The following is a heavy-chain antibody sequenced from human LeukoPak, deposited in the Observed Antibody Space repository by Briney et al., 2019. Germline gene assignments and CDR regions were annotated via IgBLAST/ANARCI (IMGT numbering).Heavy chain of an antibody. CDR2: ISGSGDST. D-gene: IGHD2-2*03. V-gene: IGHV3-23*01. J-gene: IGHJ4*02. CDR1: GFTFSSYA. Sequence: PGGSLRLSCAASGFTFSSYAMSWVRQAPGKGLEWVSAISGSGDSTYYADSVKGRFTISRDNSKNTLYLQMNSLRAEDTAVYYCAKDGYCSSTSCYAGPDDYWGQGTLVTVSS. CDR3: AKDGYCSSTSCYAGPDDY.